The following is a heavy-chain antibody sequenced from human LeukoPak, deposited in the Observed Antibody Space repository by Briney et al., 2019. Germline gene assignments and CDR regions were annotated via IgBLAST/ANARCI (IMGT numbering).Heavy chain of an antibody. D-gene: IGHD3-10*01. V-gene: IGHV1-2*02. CDR1: GYTFTGYY. J-gene: IGHJ6*03. CDR2: INPNSGGT. Sequence: ASVKVSCKASGYTFTGYYMHWVRQAPGQGLEWMGWINPNSGGTNYAQKFQGRVTMTRDMSTSTVYMELSSLRSEDTAVYYCARGKGSGSYYFSSYYMDVWGKGTTVTVSS. CDR3: ARGKGSGSYYFSSYYMDV.